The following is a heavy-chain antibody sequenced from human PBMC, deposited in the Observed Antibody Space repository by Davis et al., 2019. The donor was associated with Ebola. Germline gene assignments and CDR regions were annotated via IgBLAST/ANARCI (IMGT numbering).Heavy chain of an antibody. J-gene: IGHJ4*02. D-gene: IGHD3-22*01. V-gene: IGHV1-69*13. Sequence: SVKVSCKASGGTFSGYPISWVRQAPGQGPDWMGGIIPVFGIPKYAQKFQGRVTITADESTSTAYMELSSLRSEDTAVYYCARDRYSDGSGYFFEQSHWGQGTLVTVSS. CDR2: IIPVFGIP. CDR1: GGTFSGYP. CDR3: ARDRYSDGSGYFFEQSH.